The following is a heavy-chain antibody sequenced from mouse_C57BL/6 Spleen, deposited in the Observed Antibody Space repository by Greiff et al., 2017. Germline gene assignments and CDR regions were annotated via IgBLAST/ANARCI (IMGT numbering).Heavy chain of an antibody. D-gene: IGHD2-4*01. J-gene: IGHJ2*01. CDR2: INPSNGGT. Sequence: QVQLQQPGTELVKPGASVKLSCKASGYTFTSYWMHWVKQRPGQGLEWIGNINPSNGGTNYNEKFKSKATLTVDKSSSTAYMQLSSLTSEDSAVYYCARSGIYYDYGRHYFDYWGQGTTLTVSS. V-gene: IGHV1-53*01. CDR1: GYTFTSYW. CDR3: ARSGIYYDYGRHYFDY.